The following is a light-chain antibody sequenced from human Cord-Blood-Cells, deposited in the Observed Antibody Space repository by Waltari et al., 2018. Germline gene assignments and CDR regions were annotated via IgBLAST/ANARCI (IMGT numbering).Light chain of an antibody. CDR1: SSDVGSYNL. J-gene: IGLJ1*01. Sequence: QSALTQPASLSGSPGQSITISCTGTSSDVGSYNLVSWYQQHTGKAPKLMMYEGSKRPSGVSIRFFGSTSGNTASLTISGLQAEDEADYYCCSYAGSSTYGFGTGTKVTVL. V-gene: IGLV2-23*01. CDR3: CSYAGSSTYG. CDR2: EGS.